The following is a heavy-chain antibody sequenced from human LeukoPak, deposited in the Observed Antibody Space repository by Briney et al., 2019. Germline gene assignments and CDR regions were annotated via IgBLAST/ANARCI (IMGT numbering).Heavy chain of an antibody. CDR3: ARDLFGSRSSGFDP. D-gene: IGHD3-10*01. CDR2: INHNTGGT. J-gene: IGHJ5*02. Sequence: GASVKVSCKSSGNTFTGYFLNWVRQAPGQGLEWMGWINHNTGGTNYAQKFQGRVTMTRDTSINTVYMELNSLTSEDTAVYYCARDLFGSRSSGFDPWGQGTLVSVSS. CDR1: GNTFTGYF. V-gene: IGHV1-2*02.